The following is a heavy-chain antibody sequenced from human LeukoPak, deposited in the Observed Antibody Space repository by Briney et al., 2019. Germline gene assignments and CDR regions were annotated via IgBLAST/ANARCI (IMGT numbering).Heavy chain of an antibody. Sequence: GGSLRLSCAASGFTFSDYYVSWIRQAPGKGLEWVSYISSSGSTIYYADSVKGRFTISGDNAKNSLYLQMNSLRAEDTAVYYCARVVHDILTGYYNYWGQGTLVTVSS. V-gene: IGHV3-11*04. CDR3: ARVVHDILTGYYNY. CDR1: GFTFSDYY. D-gene: IGHD3-9*01. J-gene: IGHJ4*02. CDR2: ISSSGSTI.